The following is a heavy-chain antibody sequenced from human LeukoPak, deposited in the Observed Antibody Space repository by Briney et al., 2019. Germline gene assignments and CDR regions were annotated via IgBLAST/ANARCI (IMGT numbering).Heavy chain of an antibody. J-gene: IGHJ4*02. CDR2: ISTSSSHI. CDR1: GFTFSFYM. CDR3: ARDDNWNDKPLDY. D-gene: IGHD1-20*01. Sequence: GGSLRLSSTASGFTFSFYMMNWVRRAPGKGLEWVSSISTSSSHIYYADSLKGRFTVSRDNAKNSLYLQMNNLRAEDTAVYYCARDDNWNDKPLDYWGPGTLVTVSS. V-gene: IGHV3-21*01.